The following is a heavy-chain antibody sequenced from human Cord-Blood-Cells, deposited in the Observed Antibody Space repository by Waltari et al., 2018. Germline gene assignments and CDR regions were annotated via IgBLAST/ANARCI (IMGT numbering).Heavy chain of an antibody. CDR2: INHSGST. J-gene: IGHJ4*02. CDR1: GGSFRGYY. D-gene: IGHD2-21*02. V-gene: IGHV4-34*01. Sequence: QVQLQQWGAGLLKPSETLSLTCAVYGGSFRGYYWSWIRQPPGKGLEWIGEINHSGSTNYNPSLKSRVTISVDTSKNQFSLKLSSVTAADTAVYYCARVVVTAIPDYWGQGTLVTVSS. CDR3: ARVVVTAIPDY.